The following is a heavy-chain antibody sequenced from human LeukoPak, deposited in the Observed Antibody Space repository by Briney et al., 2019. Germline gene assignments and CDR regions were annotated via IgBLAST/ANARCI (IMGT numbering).Heavy chain of an antibody. CDR3: ARELTGFDY. Sequence: SQTLSLTCAISGDSVSSNSAAWNWIRQSPSRGLEWLGRTYYRSKWYNEYAISVKSPKTINADTSKNQFTLQLNSVTPEDTAVYCARELTGFDYWGQGTLVTVSS. J-gene: IGHJ4*02. CDR2: TYYRSKWYN. V-gene: IGHV6-1*01. CDR1: GDSVSSNSAA. D-gene: IGHD7-27*01.